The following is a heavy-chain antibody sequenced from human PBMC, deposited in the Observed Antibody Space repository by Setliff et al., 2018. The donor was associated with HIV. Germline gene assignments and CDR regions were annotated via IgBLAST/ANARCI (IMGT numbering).Heavy chain of an antibody. CDR3: ARRTSFIAGAVAGHFDY. D-gene: IGHD6-19*01. Sequence: TSETLSLTCDVYSGSFSGYYWNWIRQSPGKGLEWIGEINDSGSTNYSPSLKSRVTISVDISKNHFSLKLRSVTAADTAVFYCARRTSFIAGAVAGHFDYWGQGAPVTVSS. J-gene: IGHJ4*02. V-gene: IGHV4-34*01. CDR2: INDSGST. CDR1: SGSFSGYY.